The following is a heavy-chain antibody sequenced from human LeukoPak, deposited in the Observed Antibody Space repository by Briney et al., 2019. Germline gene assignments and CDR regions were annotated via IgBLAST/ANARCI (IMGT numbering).Heavy chain of an antibody. CDR3: ARAAAYYGYVDY. CDR1: GGSFSGYY. V-gene: IGHV4-59*01. J-gene: IGHJ4*02. D-gene: IGHD3-10*01. CDR2: IYYSGST. Sequence: SETLSLTCAVYGGSFSGYYWSWIRQPPGKGLEWIGYIYYSGSTNYNPSLKSRVTISVDTSKNQFSLKLSSVTAADTAVYYCARAAAYYGYVDYWGQGTLVTVSS.